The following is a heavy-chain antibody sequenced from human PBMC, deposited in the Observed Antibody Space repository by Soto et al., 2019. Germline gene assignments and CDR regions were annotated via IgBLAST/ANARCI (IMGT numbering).Heavy chain of an antibody. CDR1: GGTFSSYA. D-gene: IGHD1-20*01. Sequence: QVQLVQSGAEVKKPGSSVKVSCKASGGTFSSYAISWVRQAPGQGLEWMGGIIPLFGTANYAQKFQGRVTITADESTSTAYMELSALRAEDTAVYYCARDRNNWNDVGVLRAVRHGDWCDPWGQGTLVTVAS. V-gene: IGHV1-69*01. CDR2: IIPLFGTA. J-gene: IGHJ5*02. CDR3: ARDRNNWNDVGVLRAVRHGDWCDP.